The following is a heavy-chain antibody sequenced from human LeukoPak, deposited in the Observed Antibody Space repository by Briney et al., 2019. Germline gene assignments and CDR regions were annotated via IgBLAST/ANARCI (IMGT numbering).Heavy chain of an antibody. Sequence: SETLSLTCTVSGGSISSYYWSWIRQPPGKGLEWIGYIYYSGSTNYNPSLKSRVTISVDTSKNQFSLKLSSVTAADTAVYYCARGPGSYYIPYYFDYWGQGTLVTVSS. J-gene: IGHJ4*02. V-gene: IGHV4-59*01. CDR2: IYYSGST. D-gene: IGHD3-10*01. CDR3: ARGPGSYYIPYYFDY. CDR1: GGSISSYY.